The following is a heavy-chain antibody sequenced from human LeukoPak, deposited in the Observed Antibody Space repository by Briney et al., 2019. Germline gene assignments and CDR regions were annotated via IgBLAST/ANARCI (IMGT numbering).Heavy chain of an antibody. Sequence: PGGSLRLSCVASGFTFSSYSMNWVRQAPGKGLEWVSSISSSSSYIYYADSVKGRFTISRDNAKNSLYLQMNSLRAEDTAVYYCARDFRTGTTIFPYYFDYWGQGTLVTVSS. CDR1: GFTFSSYS. J-gene: IGHJ4*02. CDR3: ARDFRTGTTIFPYYFDY. CDR2: ISSSSSYI. V-gene: IGHV3-21*01. D-gene: IGHD1-7*01.